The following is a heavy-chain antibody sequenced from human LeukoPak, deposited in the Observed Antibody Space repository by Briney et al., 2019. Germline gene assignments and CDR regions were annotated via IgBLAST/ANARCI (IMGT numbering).Heavy chain of an antibody. Sequence: GGSLRLSCAASGFTFSSYWMSWVRQAPGKGLEWVANIKQDGSEKYYVDSVKGRFTISRDNAKNSLYLQMNRLRAEDTAVYYCARVRYYDSSGYKYYFDYWAREPWSPSPQ. CDR2: IKQDGSEK. CDR1: GFTFSSYW. CDR3: ARVRYYDSSGYKYYFDY. V-gene: IGHV3-7*01. J-gene: IGHJ4*02. D-gene: IGHD3-22*01.